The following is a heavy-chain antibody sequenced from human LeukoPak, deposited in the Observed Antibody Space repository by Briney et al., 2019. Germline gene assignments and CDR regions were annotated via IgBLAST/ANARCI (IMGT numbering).Heavy chain of an antibody. D-gene: IGHD2-2*01. CDR2: IYYSRST. Sequence: SETLSLTCTVSGASINYYYWSWVRQPPGKGLEWIGYIYYSRSTNYNPSLKSRVTISVDTSKNQFSLKLSSVTAADTAVYYCARGYPGYYYGMDVWGQGTTVTVSS. CDR1: GASINYYY. J-gene: IGHJ6*02. V-gene: IGHV4-59*01. CDR3: ARGYPGYYYGMDV.